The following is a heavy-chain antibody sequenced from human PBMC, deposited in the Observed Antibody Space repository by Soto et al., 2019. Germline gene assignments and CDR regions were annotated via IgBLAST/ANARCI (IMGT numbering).Heavy chain of an antibody. J-gene: IGHJ3*02. CDR1: GFTFSSYA. V-gene: IGHV3-23*01. Sequence: EVQLLESGGGLVQPGGSLRLSCAASGFTFSSYAMNWVRQAPGKGLEWVSAISGSGGSTYYADSVKGRFTLSRDSSKNTLYLQMNSLRAEDTAVYYCAKGNSWSPALVLDIWGQGTMVTVSS. CDR2: ISGSGGST. CDR3: AKGNSWSPALVLDI. D-gene: IGHD1-7*01.